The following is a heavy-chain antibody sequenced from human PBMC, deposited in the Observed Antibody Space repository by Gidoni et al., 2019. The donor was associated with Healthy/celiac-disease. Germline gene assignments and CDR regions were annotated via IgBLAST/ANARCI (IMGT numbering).Heavy chain of an antibody. D-gene: IGHD6-19*01. CDR2: IWYDGSNK. CDR3: ARDTLYSGWYYFDY. V-gene: IGHV3-33*01. J-gene: IGHJ4*02. CDR1: GFTFSSYC. Sequence: QVQLVESGGGVVQPGRSLRLSCAASGFTFSSYCMHWVRQAPGKGLEWLAVIWYDGSNKYYADSVKGRFTISRDNSKNTLYLQMNSLRAEDTAVYYCARDTLYSGWYYFDYWGQGTLVTVSS.